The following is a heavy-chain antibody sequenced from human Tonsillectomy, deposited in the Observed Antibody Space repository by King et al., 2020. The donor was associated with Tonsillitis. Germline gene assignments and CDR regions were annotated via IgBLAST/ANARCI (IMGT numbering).Heavy chain of an antibody. CDR1: GYSFTTYW. J-gene: IGHJ4*02. CDR3: ARGVLGAALDYFDY. Sequence: QLVQSGAEVKKPGESLKISCKCSGYSFTTYWIGGVRQMPGKGLEWLGSIYPGDFATSYSPSFQGQVTISADKSISTAYLQWSSLKASDAAMYYCARGVLGAALDYFDYWGQGTLVTVSS. CDR2: IYPGDFAT. D-gene: IGHD3-10*01. V-gene: IGHV5-51*03.